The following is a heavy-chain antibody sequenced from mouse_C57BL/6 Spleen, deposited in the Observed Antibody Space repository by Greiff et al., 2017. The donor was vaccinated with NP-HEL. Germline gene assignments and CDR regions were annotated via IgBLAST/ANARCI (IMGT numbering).Heavy chain of an antibody. J-gene: IGHJ2*01. D-gene: IGHD1-1*01. CDR1: GYTFTSYW. Sequence: QVQLQQSGAELAKPGASVKLSCKASGYTFTSYWMHWVKQRPGQGLEWIGYINPSSGYTKYNQKFKDKATLTADKSSSTAYMQLSSLTYEDSAVYYCAKEEEVDYYGSSYGYFDYWGQGTTLTVSS. CDR2: INPSSGYT. CDR3: AKEEEVDYYGSSYGYFDY. V-gene: IGHV1-7*01.